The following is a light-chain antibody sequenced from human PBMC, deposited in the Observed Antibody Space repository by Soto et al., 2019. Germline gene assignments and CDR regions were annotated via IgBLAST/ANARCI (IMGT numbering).Light chain of an antibody. CDR3: CSYAGSSTYV. J-gene: IGLJ1*01. CDR1: SSDVGNYNL. CDR2: EGN. V-gene: IGLV2-23*01. Sequence: QSVLTQPASVSGSPGQSITISCTGTSSDVGNYNLVSWYQQHPGKAPKLMIYEGNKRPSGVSNRFSGSKSGNTASLTISGLQAEDEADYYCCSYAGSSTYVFGTGTKLTVL.